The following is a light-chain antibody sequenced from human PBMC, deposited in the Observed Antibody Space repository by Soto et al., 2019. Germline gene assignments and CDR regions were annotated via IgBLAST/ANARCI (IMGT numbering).Light chain of an antibody. CDR2: DVS. V-gene: IGLV2-14*01. CDR1: SSDVGGYNY. Sequence: QSALTQPASVSGSPGQSITISCPGTSSDVGGYNYVSWYQQHPGKAPKLIIYDVSNRPSVVSNRVSGSKSGNTASLTISGLQAEDEADYYCSSFTSSSTVVVCGGTKLTVL. CDR3: SSFTSSSTVV. J-gene: IGLJ2*01.